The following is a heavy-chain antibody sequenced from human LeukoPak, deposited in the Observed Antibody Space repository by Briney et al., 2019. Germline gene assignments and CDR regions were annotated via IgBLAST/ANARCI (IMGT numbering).Heavy chain of an antibody. Sequence: GGSLRLSCAASGFNFGSFAMSWVRQAPGKGLEWVSVISDSGYTTYYADSVKGRFAISRDNSKNTLYLRMNSLRAEDTAKYHCTKEITFGGIILGTLDHWGQGSLVTVAS. D-gene: IGHD3-16*01. CDR3: TKEITFGGIILGTLDH. V-gene: IGHV3-23*01. CDR2: ISDSGYTT. CDR1: GFNFGSFA. J-gene: IGHJ4*02.